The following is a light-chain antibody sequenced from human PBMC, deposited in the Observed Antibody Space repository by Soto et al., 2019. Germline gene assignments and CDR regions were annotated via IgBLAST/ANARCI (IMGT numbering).Light chain of an antibody. Sequence: QSALTQPASVSGSPGQSITISCTGTSSDVGGYNYVSWYQQHPGKAPKLMIYDVSNRPSGVSNRFSGSKSGNTASLTFSGLQAEDEADYYCSSYTRSSTLYVVFAGGTKVTVL. J-gene: IGLJ2*01. CDR3: SSYTRSSTLYVV. CDR2: DVS. V-gene: IGLV2-14*01. CDR1: SSDVGGYNY.